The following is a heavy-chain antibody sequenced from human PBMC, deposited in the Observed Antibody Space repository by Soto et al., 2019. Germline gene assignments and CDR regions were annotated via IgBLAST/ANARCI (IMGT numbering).Heavy chain of an antibody. Sequence: GGSLRFSCAASGFTFSSYAMSWVRQAXGXXLEWVXXXXXXXXXXXXXXXXKGRFTISRDNSKNTLYLQMNSLRAEDTAVYYCAKDPLEIQLWPKYYFDYWGQGTLVTVSS. V-gene: IGHV3-23*01. D-gene: IGHD5-18*01. CDR2: XXXXXXXX. J-gene: IGHJ4*02. CDR1: GFTFSSYA. CDR3: AKDPLEIQLWPKYYFDY.